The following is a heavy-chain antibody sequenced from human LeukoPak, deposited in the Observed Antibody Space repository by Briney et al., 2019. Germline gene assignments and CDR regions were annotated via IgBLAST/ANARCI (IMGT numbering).Heavy chain of an antibody. V-gene: IGHV1-69*13. D-gene: IGHD6-19*01. CDR3: ARVRGSGGWYLGGFSY. J-gene: IGHJ4*02. Sequence: SVKVSFTASGGTFSSYAISWVRQAPGQGLEWMGGIIPIFGTANYAQKFQGRVTITADESTSTAYMELSSLRSEDTAVYYCARVRGSGGWYLGGFSYWGQGTLVTVSS. CDR2: IIPIFGTA. CDR1: GGTFSSYA.